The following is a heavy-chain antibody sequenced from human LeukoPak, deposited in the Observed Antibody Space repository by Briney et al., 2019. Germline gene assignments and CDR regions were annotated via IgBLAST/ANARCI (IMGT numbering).Heavy chain of an antibody. CDR1: GGSFSGYY. CDR3: GRGRLDCYYLDY. J-gene: IGHJ4*02. V-gene: IGHV4-34*01. CDR2: IHYSGAT. D-gene: IGHD2-21*02. Sequence: SETLSLTCVVYGGSFSGYYWTWIRQPPGKGLEWIGEIHYSGATSYKPSLKSRVTISGDTSKNQVPLNLRSVTAADTAVYYCGRGRLDCYYLDYWGQGALATVSS.